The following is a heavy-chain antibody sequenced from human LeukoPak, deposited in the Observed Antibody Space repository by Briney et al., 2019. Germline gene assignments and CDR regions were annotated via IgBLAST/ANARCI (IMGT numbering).Heavy chain of an antibody. J-gene: IGHJ4*02. V-gene: IGHV3-49*03. CDR3: SRDFWRFGLDF. Sequence: GRSLRLSCIASGFTFGVDGMSWFRQAPGKGLEWVAFIRSKSYGGTSEYAASVRGRFTVSRDDPKSIAYLQMESLKTEDTAVYYCSRDFWRFGLDFWGQGTPVTVSS. D-gene: IGHD3-10*01. CDR2: IRSKSYGGTS. CDR1: GFTFGVDG.